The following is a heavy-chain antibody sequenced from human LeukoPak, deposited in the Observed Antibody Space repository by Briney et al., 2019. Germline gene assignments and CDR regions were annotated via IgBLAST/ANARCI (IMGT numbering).Heavy chain of an antibody. CDR3: ARDHRGTYYYYYMDV. CDR2: IKQDGSEK. V-gene: IGHV3-7*01. J-gene: IGHJ6*03. D-gene: IGHD2-15*01. CDR1: GFTFSTSW. Sequence: GGSLRLSCAASGFTFSTSWMSWVRQAPGKGLEWVANIKQDGSEKYYVDPVKGRFTISRDNAKNSLYLRMNSLRAEDTAVYYCARDHRGTYYYYYMDVWGKGTTVTVSS.